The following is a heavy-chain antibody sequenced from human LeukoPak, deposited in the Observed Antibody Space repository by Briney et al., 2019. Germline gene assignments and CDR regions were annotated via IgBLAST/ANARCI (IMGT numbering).Heavy chain of an antibody. V-gene: IGHV3-30*02. CDR1: GFSFSSYA. CDR2: IRYDGSNK. D-gene: IGHD3-9*01. Sequence: GGSLRLSCVVSGFSFSSYATHWVRQAPGKGLEWVAVIRYDGSNKYYADSVKGRFTISRDNSENTLYLQMNSLRIEDTAVYYCAKSHVTGWYYFDYWGQGTLLTVSS. CDR3: AKSHVTGWYYFDY. J-gene: IGHJ4*02.